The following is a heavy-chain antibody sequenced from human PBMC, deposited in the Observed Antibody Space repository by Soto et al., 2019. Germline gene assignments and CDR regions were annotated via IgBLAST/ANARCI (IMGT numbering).Heavy chain of an antibody. D-gene: IGHD2-2*01. CDR3: ARGFNDCSSTSCPLGY. CDR1: GFTFVDYA. J-gene: IGHJ4*02. V-gene: IGHV3-9*01. CDR2: ISWNSGSI. Sequence: GGSLRLSCAASGFTFVDYAMHWVRQAPGKGLEWVSGISWNSGSIGYADSVKGRFTISRDNAKNSLYLQMNSLGAEDTALYYCARGFNDCSSTSCPLGYWGQGTLVTVSS.